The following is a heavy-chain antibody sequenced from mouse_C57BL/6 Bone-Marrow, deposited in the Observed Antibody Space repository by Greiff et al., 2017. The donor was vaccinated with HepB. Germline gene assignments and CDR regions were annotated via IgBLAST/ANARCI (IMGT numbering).Heavy chain of an antibody. D-gene: IGHD1-1*01. J-gene: IGHJ4*01. CDR3: VRCPYYYVSSYYYAMDY. CDR2: IRSKSNNYAT. V-gene: IGHV10-1*01. Sequence: EVHLVESGGGLVQPKGSLKLSCAASGFSFNTYAMNWVRQAPGKGLEWVARIRSKSNNYATYYADSVKDRFTISRDDSESMLYLQMNNLKTEDTAMYYCVRCPYYYVSSYYYAMDYWGQGTSVTVSS. CDR1: GFSFNTYA.